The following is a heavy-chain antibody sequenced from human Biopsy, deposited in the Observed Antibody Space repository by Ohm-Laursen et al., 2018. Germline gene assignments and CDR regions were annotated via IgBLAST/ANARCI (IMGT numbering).Heavy chain of an antibody. Sequence: SVKVSCKASGYTFTSYDITWVRQASGQGPEWIGWLNPVSGNSNFGKKFRGRVTVTSDTSISTAYMELSGLTSDDTATYYCGRAVRNQLLTDPWGQGTLVTVTS. CDR2: LNPVSGNS. CDR1: GYTFTSYD. CDR3: GRAVRNQLLTDP. D-gene: IGHD1-7*01. V-gene: IGHV1-8*01. J-gene: IGHJ5*02.